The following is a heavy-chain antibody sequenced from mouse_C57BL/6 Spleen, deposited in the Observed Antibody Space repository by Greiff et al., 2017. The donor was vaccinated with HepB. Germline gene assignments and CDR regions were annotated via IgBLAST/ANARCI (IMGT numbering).Heavy chain of an antibody. CDR2: ILPGSGST. CDR3: ARRDDGFGAY. V-gene: IGHV1-9*01. J-gene: IGHJ3*01. Sequence: VKLQESGAELMKPGASVKLSCKATGYTFPGYWIEWVKQRPGHGLEWIGEILPGSGSTNYNEKFKGKATFTADTSSNTAYMQLSSLTTEDSAIYYCARRDDGFGAYWGQGTLVTVSA. CDR1: GYTFPGYW. D-gene: IGHD2-3*01.